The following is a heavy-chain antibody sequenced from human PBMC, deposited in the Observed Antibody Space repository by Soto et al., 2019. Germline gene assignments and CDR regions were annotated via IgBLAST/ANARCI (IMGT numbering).Heavy chain of an antibody. CDR2: INAGNGNT. CDR3: ATRVHGNYPGKNYYGMDV. V-gene: IGHV1-3*01. Sequence: ASVKVSCKASGYTFTSYAMHWVRQAPGQRLEWMGWINAGNGNTKYSQKFQGRVTITRDTSASTAYMELSSLKASDTAMYYCATRVHGNYPGKNYYGMDVWGQGTTVTVSS. CDR1: GYTFTSYA. J-gene: IGHJ6*02. D-gene: IGHD3-22*01.